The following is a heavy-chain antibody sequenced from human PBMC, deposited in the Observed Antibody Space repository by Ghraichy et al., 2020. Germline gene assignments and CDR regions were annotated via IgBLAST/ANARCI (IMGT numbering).Heavy chain of an antibody. CDR2: ITPSSEGT. D-gene: IGHD3-10*01. J-gene: IGHJ4*02. Sequence: ASVKVSCKASGYTFTDYYIHWVRQAPGQGLEWMGRITPSSEGTQFAQKFRGRVTLTRDMSITTAYMELSRLSSDDAAVYYCARGGNTKPLDYWGQGTLVTVS. V-gene: IGHV1-2*06. CDR3: ARGGNTKPLDY. CDR1: GYTFTDYY.